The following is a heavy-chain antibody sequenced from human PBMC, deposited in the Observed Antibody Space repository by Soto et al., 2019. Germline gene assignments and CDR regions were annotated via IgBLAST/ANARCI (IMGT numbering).Heavy chain of an antibody. CDR2: ISSSSSTI. J-gene: IGHJ6*02. V-gene: IGHV3-48*04. D-gene: IGHD3-22*01. CDR1: GFIFSTYS. CDR3: ARFYYDSSGYLPSPYYYYYGMDV. Sequence: SLRLSCAASGFIFSTYSMNWVRQGPGKGLEWVSCISSSSSTIFYTDSVKGRFTISRDNAKNSLYLQMNSLRAEDTAVYYCARFYYDSSGYLPSPYYYYYGMDVWGQGTTVTVSS.